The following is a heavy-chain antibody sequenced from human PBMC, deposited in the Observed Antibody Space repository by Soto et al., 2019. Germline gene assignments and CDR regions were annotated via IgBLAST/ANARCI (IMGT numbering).Heavy chain of an antibody. D-gene: IGHD3-10*01. CDR1: GFTFSSYS. J-gene: IGHJ3*02. CDR3: AMVIRRSGDAFDI. Sequence: LRLSCAASGFTFSSYSMNWVRQAPGKGLEWVSYISSSSSTIYYADSVKGRFTISRDNAKNSLYLQMNSLRDEDTAAYYCAMVIRRSGDAFDIWGQGTMVTVSS. V-gene: IGHV3-48*02. CDR2: ISSSSSTI.